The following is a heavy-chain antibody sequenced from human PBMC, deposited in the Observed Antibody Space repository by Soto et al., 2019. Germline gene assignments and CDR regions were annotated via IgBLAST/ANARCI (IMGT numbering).Heavy chain of an antibody. J-gene: IGHJ6*02. Sequence: QVQLVKSGPEGKKPGSSVKVSCKASGGTFSSYAISWGRQPPGQGLEWRGGIIPISGTANYAQKFQGRVTITADESTSTAYMELSSLRSEDTAVYYCARSQGSSTSLEIYYYYYYGMDVWGQGTTVTVSS. CDR3: ARSQGSSTSLEIYYYYYYGMDV. D-gene: IGHD2-2*01. CDR2: IIPISGTA. V-gene: IGHV1-69*01. CDR1: GGTFSSYA.